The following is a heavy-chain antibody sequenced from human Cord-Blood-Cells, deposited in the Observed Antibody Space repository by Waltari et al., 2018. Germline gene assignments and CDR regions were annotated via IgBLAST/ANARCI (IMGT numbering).Heavy chain of an antibody. J-gene: IGHJ3*02. CDR1: GHSVSSNSAA. CDR2: TYYRSKWYN. CDR3: ARDQLGRDDAFDI. V-gene: IGHV6-1*01. D-gene: IGHD6-13*01. Sequence: QVPLQQSGPGLVKPSQTLSPTCAISGHSVSSNSAARNWTRHTPSRGLESLGRTYYRSKWYNDYTVSVKSRITINPDTSKNQFSLQLNSVTPEDTAVYYCARDQLGRDDAFDIWGQGTMVTVSS.